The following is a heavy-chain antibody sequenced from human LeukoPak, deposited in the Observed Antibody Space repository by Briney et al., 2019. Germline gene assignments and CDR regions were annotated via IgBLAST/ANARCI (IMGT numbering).Heavy chain of an antibody. V-gene: IGHV1-69*04. Sequence: GASVKVSCKASGGTFSSYAISWVRQAPGQGLEWMGRIIPILGIANYAQKFQGRVTITADKSTSTAYMELSSLRSEDTAVYYCARSLRLDILGYWGQGTLVTVSS. J-gene: IGHJ4*02. CDR1: GGTFSSYA. CDR3: ARSLRLDILGY. D-gene: IGHD5-12*01. CDR2: IIPILGIA.